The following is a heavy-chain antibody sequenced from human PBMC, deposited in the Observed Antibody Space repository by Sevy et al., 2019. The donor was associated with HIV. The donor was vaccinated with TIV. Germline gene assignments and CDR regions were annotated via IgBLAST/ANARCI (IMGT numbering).Heavy chain of an antibody. CDR1: GFTFSSYW. Sequence: GGSLRLSCAASGFTFSSYWMSWVRQAPGKGLEWVANIKQDGSEKYYVDSVKGRFTISRDNAKNSLYLQMNSLRAEDTAVYYCARERGFSRSFWSGSHFDYWGQGTLVTVSS. V-gene: IGHV3-7*01. CDR2: IKQDGSEK. CDR3: ARERGFSRSFWSGSHFDY. J-gene: IGHJ4*02. D-gene: IGHD3-3*01.